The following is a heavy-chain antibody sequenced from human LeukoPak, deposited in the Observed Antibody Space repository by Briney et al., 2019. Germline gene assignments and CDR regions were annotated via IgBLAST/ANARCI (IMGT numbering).Heavy chain of an antibody. V-gene: IGHV3-64D*09. CDR3: VKAQYDFWSGLDY. J-gene: IGHJ4*02. CDR2: ISGNGGST. CDR1: GFTFSSYP. Sequence: GGSLRLSCSASGFTFSSYPMHWVRQAPRKGLEYVSAISGNGGSTYYADSVKGRFTISRDNSKNTLYLQMSSLRTEDTAVYYCVKAQYDFWSGLDYWGQGALVTVSS. D-gene: IGHD3-3*01.